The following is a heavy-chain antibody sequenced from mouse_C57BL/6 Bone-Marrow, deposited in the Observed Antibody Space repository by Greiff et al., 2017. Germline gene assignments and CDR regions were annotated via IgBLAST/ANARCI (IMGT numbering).Heavy chain of an antibody. D-gene: IGHD2-5*01. CDR1: GYTFTDYN. J-gene: IGHJ1*03. Sequence: VQLKQSGPELVKPGASVKIPCKASGYTFTDYNMDWVKQSHGKSLEWIGDINPNNGGTIYNQKFKGKATLTVDKSSSTAYMELRSLTSEDTAVYYCARDSNYVDWYFDVWGTGTTVTVSS. CDR2: INPNNGGT. CDR3: ARDSNYVDWYFDV. V-gene: IGHV1-18*01.